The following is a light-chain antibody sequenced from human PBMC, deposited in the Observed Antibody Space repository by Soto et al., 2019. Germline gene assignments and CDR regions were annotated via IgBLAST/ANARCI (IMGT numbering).Light chain of an antibody. CDR3: QKYDIAPRT. CDR1: QDINNY. J-gene: IGKJ4*01. V-gene: IGKV1-27*01. CDR2: AAS. Sequence: DTPMTQSPSSLSASLGDRVTITCRASQDINNYLAWYQQRPGKVPKLLIYAASTLQSGVPSRFSGSGSGTDFTLTISSLQPEDVATYYCQKYDIAPRTFGGGTRVEIK.